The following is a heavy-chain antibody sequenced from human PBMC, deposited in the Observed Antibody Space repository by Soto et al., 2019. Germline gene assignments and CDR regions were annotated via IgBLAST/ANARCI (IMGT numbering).Heavy chain of an antibody. CDR1: GFTFSSYW. D-gene: IGHD3-16*01. CDR2: INSDGSST. J-gene: IGHJ6*03. CDR3: ARSGVMYYYMDV. Sequence: GGSLRLSCAASGFTFSSYWMHWVRQAPGKGLVWVSRINSDGSSTSYADSVKGRFTISRDNAKNTLYLQMNSLRAEDTAVYYCARSGVMYYYMDVWGKGTTVTVSS. V-gene: IGHV3-74*01.